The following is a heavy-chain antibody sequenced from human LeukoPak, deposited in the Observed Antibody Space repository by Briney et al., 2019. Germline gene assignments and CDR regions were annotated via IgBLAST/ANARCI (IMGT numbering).Heavy chain of an antibody. J-gene: IGHJ5*02. Sequence: GGSLRLSCAAPGFSFSSNWMGWVRQAPGKGLEWVAHIKRDGSQKYYLVSVKGRFTISRDNAKNSLYLQMNSLRVEDTAVYYCARLGLEVGGPNWFDPWGQGTLVTVSS. V-gene: IGHV3-7*01. CDR2: IKRDGSQK. D-gene: IGHD1-1*01. CDR1: GFSFSSNW. CDR3: ARLGLEVGGPNWFDP.